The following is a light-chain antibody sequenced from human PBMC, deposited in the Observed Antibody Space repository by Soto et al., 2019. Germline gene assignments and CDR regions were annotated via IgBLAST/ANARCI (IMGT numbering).Light chain of an antibody. CDR3: LQFYSYPYS. V-gene: IGKV1-5*03. CDR1: QSISSW. J-gene: IGKJ2*01. Sequence: DIQMTQSPSTLYASVGDRVTITCRARQSISSWLAWYQQKPGKAPKFLIYEASSLERGVPSRFSGSGSGTEFTLTISSLQPDDFATYYCLQFYSYPYSFGQGTKLEI. CDR2: EAS.